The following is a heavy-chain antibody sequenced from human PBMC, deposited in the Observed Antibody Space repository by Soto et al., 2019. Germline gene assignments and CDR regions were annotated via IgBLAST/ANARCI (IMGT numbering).Heavy chain of an antibody. D-gene: IGHD3-3*01. J-gene: IGHJ4*02. Sequence: EVQLVESGGDLVQPGRSLRLSCAASGFTFDDYAMHWVRQAPGKGLEWVSGISWNSGTIGYADSVKGRFTISRDNAKYSLYLQMNSLRAEDTALYFCAKAGGFDFWSGYYYFDYWGQGTLVTVSS. CDR2: ISWNSGTI. V-gene: IGHV3-9*01. CDR1: GFTFDDYA. CDR3: AKAGGFDFWSGYYYFDY.